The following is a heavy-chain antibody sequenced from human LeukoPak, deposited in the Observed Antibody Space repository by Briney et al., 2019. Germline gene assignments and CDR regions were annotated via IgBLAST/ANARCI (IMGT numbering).Heavy chain of an antibody. J-gene: IGHJ4*02. CDR1: GDVVTIGAYY. CDR3: ARLCRVTSCAGFEY. Sequence: SETLSLTCTVSGDVVTIGAYYWGWIRQPPGKGLEWIGSISYSGSIIYNSSLESRITMSVDTSKNQFSLSLRSVTAADTAAYYCARLCRVTSCAGFEYWYQG. CDR2: ISYSGSI. D-gene: IGHD2-21*02. V-gene: IGHV4-39*01.